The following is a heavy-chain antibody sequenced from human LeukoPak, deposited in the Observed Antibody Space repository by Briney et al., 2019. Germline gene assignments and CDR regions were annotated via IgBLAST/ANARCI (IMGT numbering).Heavy chain of an antibody. D-gene: IGHD2-2*01. V-gene: IGHV3-66*01. CDR2: IYSGGST. CDR1: GFTVSSNY. J-gene: IGHJ5*02. CDR3: AKDKYQLRPTGWFDP. Sequence: GGSLRLSCAASGFTVSSNYMSWVRQAPGKGLEWVSVIYSGGSTYYADSVKGRFTISRDNSKNTLYLQMNSLRAEDTAVYYCAKDKYQLRPTGWFDPWGQGTLVTVSS.